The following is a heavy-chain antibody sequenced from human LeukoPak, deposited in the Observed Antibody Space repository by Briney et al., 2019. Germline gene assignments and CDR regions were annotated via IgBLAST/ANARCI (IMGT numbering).Heavy chain of an antibody. J-gene: IGHJ2*01. CDR1: GGSISSGGYS. CDR2: IYHSGST. D-gene: IGHD3-10*01. V-gene: IGHV4-30-2*01. Sequence: SQTLSLTCAVSGGSISSGGYSWSWIRQPPGKGLEWIGYIYHSGSTYYNPSLKSRVTISVDRSKNQFSLKLSSVTAADTAVYYCARGRITMVRGGPARGYFDLWGRGTLVTVSS. CDR3: ARGRITMVRGGPARGYFDL.